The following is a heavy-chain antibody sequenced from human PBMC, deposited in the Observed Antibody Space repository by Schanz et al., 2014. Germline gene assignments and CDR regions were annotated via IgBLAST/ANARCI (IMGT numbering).Heavy chain of an antibody. J-gene: IGHJ6*02. CDR3: ARGVGDFWNGYLHGMDI. V-gene: IGHV4-30-4*07. CDR2: IYYSGST. Sequence: QVQLQESGPGLVKPSQTLSLTCAVSGGSISSGGYSWNWIRQPPGKGLEWIVYIYYSGSTYYNPSLKSRVTISVDTPKNQFSLKLSSVTAADTAVYYCARGVGDFWNGYLHGMDIWGQGTTVTVSS. D-gene: IGHD3-3*01. CDR1: GGSISSGGYS.